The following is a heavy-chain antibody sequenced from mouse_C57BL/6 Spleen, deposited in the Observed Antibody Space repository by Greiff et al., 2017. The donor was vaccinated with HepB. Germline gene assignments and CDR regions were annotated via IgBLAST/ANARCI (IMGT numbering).Heavy chain of an antibody. CDR1: GFNIKDYY. CDR3: TTMLHDYAMDY. J-gene: IGHJ4*01. V-gene: IGHV14-1*01. Sequence: VQLQQSGAELVRPGASVKLSCTASGFNIKDYYMHWVKQRPEQGLEWIGRIDPEDGDTEYAPKFQGKATMTAETSSNTAYLQLSSLTSEDTAVYYCTTMLHDYAMDYWGQGTSVTVSS. CDR2: IDPEDGDT.